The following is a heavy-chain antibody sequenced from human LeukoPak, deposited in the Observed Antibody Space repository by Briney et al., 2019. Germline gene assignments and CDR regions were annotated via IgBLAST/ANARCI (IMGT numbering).Heavy chain of an antibody. J-gene: IGHJ3*02. CDR1: GGSISSGGYS. V-gene: IGHV4-30-2*01. D-gene: IGHD4/OR15-4a*01. CDR2: IYQNGNT. Sequence: TSETLSLTCAVSGGSISSGGYSWSWIRQPPGKGLEWIGYIYQNGNTYYNPSLKSRVTISVDRSKNQFSLKMNFVTAADTAVYYCARAFPLNDYGDPEGFDIWGQGTMVTVFS. CDR3: ARAFPLNDYGDPEGFDI.